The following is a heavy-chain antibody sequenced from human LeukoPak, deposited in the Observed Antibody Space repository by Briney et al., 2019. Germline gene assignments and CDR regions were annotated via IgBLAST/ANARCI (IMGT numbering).Heavy chain of an antibody. D-gene: IGHD3-16*01. CDR2: ISCDGSNK. Sequence: GGSLRLSCAASGFTFSSYAMHWVRQAPGKGLEWVAVISCDGSNKYYADSVKGRFTISRDNSKNTLYLQMNSLRAEDTAVYYCARDSGYDYFDYWGQGTLVTASS. CDR3: ARDSGYDYFDY. V-gene: IGHV3-30*04. J-gene: IGHJ4*02. CDR1: GFTFSSYA.